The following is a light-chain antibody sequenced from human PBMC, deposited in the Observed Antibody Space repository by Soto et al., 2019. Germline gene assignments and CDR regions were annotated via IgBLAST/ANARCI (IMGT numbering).Light chain of an antibody. CDR3: GTWDSRLSASAV. J-gene: IGLJ7*01. CDR1: NTDIGANY. CDR2: DND. V-gene: IGLV1-51*01. Sequence: QSVLTQPPSVSAAPGQKVTISCSGSNTDIGANYVAWYQQFPGPAPKLLMDDNDKRPSGIPDRFSGSKSGTSATLRITGLQTGDEADYDCGTWDSRLSASAVFGGGTQLTVL.